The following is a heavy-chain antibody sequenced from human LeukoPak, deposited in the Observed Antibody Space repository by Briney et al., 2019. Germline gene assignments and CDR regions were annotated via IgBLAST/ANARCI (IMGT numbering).Heavy chain of an antibody. CDR1: GFTFSNYA. J-gene: IGHJ4*02. V-gene: IGHV3-23*01. CDR3: ARDLSYNGGNTLGYFDS. D-gene: IGHD2-8*01. CDR2: ISGSGDST. Sequence: GGSLRLSCAASGFTFSNYAMNWVRQASGKGLEWVSVISGSGDSTYYTDSVKGRFTISRDNSKSTLYLQMNSLRAEDTAVYYCARDLSYNGGNTLGYFDSWGQGALVTVSS.